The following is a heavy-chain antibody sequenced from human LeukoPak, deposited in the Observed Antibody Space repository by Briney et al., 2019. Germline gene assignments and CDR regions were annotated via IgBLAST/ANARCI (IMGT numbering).Heavy chain of an antibody. Sequence: GGSLRLSCAASGFTFSSYWMSWVRQAPGKGLEWVANIKQDGSEKYYVDSVKGRFTISRDNVKNSLYLQMNSLRAEDTAVYYCARDSPTMIGSMDVWGKGTTVTISS. CDR2: IKQDGSEK. V-gene: IGHV3-7*01. D-gene: IGHD3-22*01. J-gene: IGHJ6*03. CDR1: GFTFSSYW. CDR3: ARDSPTMIGSMDV.